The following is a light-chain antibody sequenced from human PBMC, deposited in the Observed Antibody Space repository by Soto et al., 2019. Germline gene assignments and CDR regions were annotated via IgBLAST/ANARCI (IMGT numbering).Light chain of an antibody. CDR3: QQYHSFAFA. J-gene: IGKJ2*01. Sequence: DIQMTQSPSSLSASVGDRVTITCRASQSITYWLAWYQQKPGRAPKLLIYDVFNLQSGVPSRFSGSGSGTEFTLTSSSLQPADSATYYCQQYHSFAFAFGQGTKLESK. V-gene: IGKV1-5*01. CDR1: QSITYW. CDR2: DVF.